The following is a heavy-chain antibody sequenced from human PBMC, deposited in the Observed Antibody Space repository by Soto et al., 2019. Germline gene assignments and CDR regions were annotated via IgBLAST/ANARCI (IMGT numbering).Heavy chain of an antibody. CDR1: AGTFSIYT. J-gene: IGHJ3*02. CDR2: IIPILGIG. V-gene: IGHV1-69*02. D-gene: IGHD6-13*01. Sequence: ASVKVSCKASAGTFSIYTISWVRQAPGQGLEWMGRIIPILGIGTYAQKFQGRVTITADKSTSTAYMELSSLRSEDTAVYYCARVIAAAGPPDIWGQGTMVTVSS. CDR3: ARVIAAAGPPDI.